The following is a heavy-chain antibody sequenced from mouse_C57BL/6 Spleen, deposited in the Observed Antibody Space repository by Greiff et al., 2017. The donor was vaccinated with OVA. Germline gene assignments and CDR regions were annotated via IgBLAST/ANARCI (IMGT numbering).Heavy chain of an antibody. V-gene: IGHV1-82*01. Sequence: VQLQQSGPELVKPGASVKISCKASGYAFSSSWMNWVKQRPGKGLEWIGRIYPGDGDTNYNGKFKGKATLTADKSSSTAYMQLSRLTSEDSAVYFCARDYGSSHFDYWGQGTTLTVSS. CDR3: ARDYGSSHFDY. J-gene: IGHJ2*01. D-gene: IGHD1-1*01. CDR1: GYAFSSSW. CDR2: IYPGDGDT.